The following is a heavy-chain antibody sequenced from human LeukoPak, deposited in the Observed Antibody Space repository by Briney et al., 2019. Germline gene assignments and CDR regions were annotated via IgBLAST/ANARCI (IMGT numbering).Heavy chain of an antibody. V-gene: IGHV3-21*01. CDR1: GFTFSSYS. D-gene: IGHD2-15*01. CDR3: ARDPHGYCSGGSCYLSY. Sequence: AGGSLRLSCAASGFTFSSYSMNWVRQAPGKGLEWVSSISSSSSYIYYADSVKGRFTISRDNAKKSLYLQMNHLTAEHTAVYYCARDPHGYCSGGSCYLSYWGQRTLVTVSS. CDR2: ISSSSSYI. J-gene: IGHJ4*02.